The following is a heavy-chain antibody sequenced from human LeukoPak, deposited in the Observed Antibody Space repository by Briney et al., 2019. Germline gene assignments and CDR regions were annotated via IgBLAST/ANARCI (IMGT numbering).Heavy chain of an antibody. Sequence: SETLSLTCTVSGYSISSGYYWGWIRQPPGKGLEWIGSIYHNRNTYYNPSLKSRVTISVDTSKNQFSLKLSSVTAADTAVYYCARHRGFGELYYGYYFDYWGQGTLVTVSS. CDR3: ARHRGFGELYYGYYFDY. D-gene: IGHD3-10*01. CDR1: GYSISSGYY. V-gene: IGHV4-38-2*02. CDR2: IYHNRNT. J-gene: IGHJ4*02.